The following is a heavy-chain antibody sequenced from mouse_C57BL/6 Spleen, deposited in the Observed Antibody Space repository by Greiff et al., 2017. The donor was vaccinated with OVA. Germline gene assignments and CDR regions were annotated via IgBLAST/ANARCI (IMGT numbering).Heavy chain of an antibody. CDR1: GYTFTSYW. Sequence: VQLQQPGAELVQPGASVKLSCKASGYTFTSYWMQWVKQRPGQGLEWIGEIDPSDSYTNSNQKFKGKATLTVDTSSSTAYMQLSSLTSEDSAVYYCARDDGYYEAYWGQGTLVTVSA. CDR3: ARDDGYYEAY. CDR2: IDPSDSYT. V-gene: IGHV1-50*01. J-gene: IGHJ3*01. D-gene: IGHD2-3*01.